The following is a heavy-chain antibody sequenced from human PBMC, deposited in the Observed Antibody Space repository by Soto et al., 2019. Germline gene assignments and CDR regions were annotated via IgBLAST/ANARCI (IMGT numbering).Heavy chain of an antibody. CDR3: ARGGGATFTHYYYYMDV. CDR2: INGGNGKS. Sequence: QVQLVQSGAEVKKPGASVKVSCEASGYTFSTYEMHWVRQAPGQRPEWMGWINGGNGKSKYSETLQGRVTFTRDTCASTAYMELTSLRSEDTAVYYCARGGGATFTHYYYYMDVWGTGTTVTVSS. D-gene: IGHD1-26*01. V-gene: IGHV1-3*01. CDR1: GYTFSTYE. J-gene: IGHJ6*03.